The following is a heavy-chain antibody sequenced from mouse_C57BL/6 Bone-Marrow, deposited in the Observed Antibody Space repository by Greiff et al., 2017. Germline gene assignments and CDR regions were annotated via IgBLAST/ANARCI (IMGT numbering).Heavy chain of an antibody. Sequence: QVQLQQSGAELARPGASVKLSCKASGYTFTSYGISWVKQRTGQGLEWIGEIYPRSGNTSYNEKFKGKATLTADKSSSTAYMELRSLTSEDSAVYFCARPRIAYWGQGTLVTVSA. V-gene: IGHV1-81*01. J-gene: IGHJ3*01. CDR1: GYTFTSYG. CDR2: IYPRSGNT. CDR3: ARPRIAY.